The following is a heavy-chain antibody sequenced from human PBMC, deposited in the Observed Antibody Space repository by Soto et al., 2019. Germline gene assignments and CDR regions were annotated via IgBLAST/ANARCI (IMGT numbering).Heavy chain of an antibody. CDR1: GYTFTSYP. CDR3: ARRGGGKNYDN. CDR2: IIAANGET. Sequence: QVQLVQSGAEVKKPGASVKVSCKASGYTFTSYPMHWVRQAPGQRLEWMAWIIAANGETKYSQKIQGRVTITRDTSASTAYMELSSLTPEDTAVYYRARRGGGKNYDNWGQGTLVTVSS. V-gene: IGHV1-3*01. J-gene: IGHJ4*02. D-gene: IGHD3-10*01.